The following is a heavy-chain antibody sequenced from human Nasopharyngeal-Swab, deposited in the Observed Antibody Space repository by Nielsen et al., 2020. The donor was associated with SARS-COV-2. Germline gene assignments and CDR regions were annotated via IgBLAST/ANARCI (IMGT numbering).Heavy chain of an antibody. V-gene: IGHV3-30-3*01. CDR3: VKHQGSSSDQ. CDR1: GFTFSSYA. CDR2: ISYDGINK. J-gene: IGHJ4*02. Sequence: GESLKISCAASGFTFSSYAMHWVRQAPGKGLEWVAVISYDGINKYYADSVKGRFTISRDNSKNTLYLQMNSLRAEDTAVYYCVKHQGSSSDQWGQGTLVTVSS.